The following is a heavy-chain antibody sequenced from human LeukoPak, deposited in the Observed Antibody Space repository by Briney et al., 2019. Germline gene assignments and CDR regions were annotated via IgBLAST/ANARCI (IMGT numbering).Heavy chain of an antibody. Sequence: SETLSLTCAVYGASISSYYWSWIRQPAGKGLEWIGRIHTSENTNYNPSLNSRVTVTVDTSKNQLFLKLSSVTAADTAVYYCTRGAQIVSGRSHDSFDIWGQGTMVTVSS. V-gene: IGHV4-59*10. J-gene: IGHJ3*02. CDR3: TRGAQIVSGRSHDSFDI. D-gene: IGHD1-26*01. CDR2: IHTSENT. CDR1: GASISSYY.